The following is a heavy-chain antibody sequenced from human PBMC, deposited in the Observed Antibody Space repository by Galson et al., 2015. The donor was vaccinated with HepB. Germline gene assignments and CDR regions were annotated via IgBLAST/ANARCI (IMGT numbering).Heavy chain of an antibody. CDR2: INPSGGST. CDR1: GYTFTSYY. J-gene: IGHJ4*02. Sequence: SVKVSCKASGYTFTSYYMHWVRQAPGQGLEWMGIINPSGGSTSYAQKFQGRVTMTRDTSTSTVYMELSSLRSEDTAVYYCARDGPYPNIVATIDYFDYWGQGTLVTVSS. CDR3: ARDGPYPNIVATIDYFDY. V-gene: IGHV1-46*03. D-gene: IGHD5-12*01.